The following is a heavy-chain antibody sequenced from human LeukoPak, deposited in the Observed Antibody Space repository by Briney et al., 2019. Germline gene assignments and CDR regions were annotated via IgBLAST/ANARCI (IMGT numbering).Heavy chain of an antibody. D-gene: IGHD3-22*01. V-gene: IGHV4-39*01. Sequence: PSETLDLPCTVSGASISSSSYYWGWIRQPPGKGLEWIGSIYYSGSTYYNPSLKSRVTISVDTPKNQFSLKLSSVTAADTAVYYCARLNYYYDSSGYYPSSPFDYWGQGTLVTVSS. CDR1: GASISSSSYY. CDR3: ARLNYYYDSSGYYPSSPFDY. J-gene: IGHJ4*02. CDR2: IYYSGST.